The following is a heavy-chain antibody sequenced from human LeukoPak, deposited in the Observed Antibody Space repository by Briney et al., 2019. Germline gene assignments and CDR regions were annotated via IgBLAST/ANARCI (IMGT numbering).Heavy chain of an antibody. D-gene: IGHD5-24*01. CDR1: GGSISSYY. CDR3: ARVSRGWLQYDYFDY. Sequence: SETLSLTCTVSGGSISSYYWSWIRQPPGKGLEWIGYIYYSGSTNYNPSLKSRVTISVDTSKNQFSLKLSSVTAADTAVYYCARVSRGWLQYDYFDYWGQGTLVTASS. CDR2: IYYSGST. J-gene: IGHJ4*02. V-gene: IGHV4-59*01.